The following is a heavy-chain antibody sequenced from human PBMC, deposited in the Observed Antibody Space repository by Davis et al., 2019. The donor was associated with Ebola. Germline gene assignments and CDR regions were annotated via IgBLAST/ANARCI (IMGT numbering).Heavy chain of an antibody. CDR3: ARDRKIVVVPAAIGYYYYGMDV. CDR1: GYTFTGYY. V-gene: IGHV1-18*04. CDR2: INAGNGNT. Sequence: ASVKVSCKASGYTFTGYYMHWVRQAPGQRLEWMGWINAGNGNTNYAQKLQGRVTMTTDTSTSTAYMELRSLRSDDTAVYYCARDRKIVVVPAAIGYYYYGMDVWGQGTTVTVSS. J-gene: IGHJ6*02. D-gene: IGHD2-2*01.